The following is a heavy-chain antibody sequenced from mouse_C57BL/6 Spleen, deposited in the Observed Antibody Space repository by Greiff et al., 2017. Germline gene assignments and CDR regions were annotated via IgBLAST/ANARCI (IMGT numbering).Heavy chain of an antibody. J-gene: IGHJ2*01. V-gene: IGHV1-82*01. D-gene: IGHD2-2*01. Sequence: QVQLQQSGPELVKPGASVKISCKASGYAFSSSWMNWVKQRPGKGLEWIGRIYPGDGDTNYNGKFKGKATLTADKSSSTAYMQLSSLTSEVSAVSFCAREGQVGGYHFDYWGQGTTLTVSS. CDR3: AREGQVGGYHFDY. CDR1: GYAFSSSW. CDR2: IYPGDGDT.